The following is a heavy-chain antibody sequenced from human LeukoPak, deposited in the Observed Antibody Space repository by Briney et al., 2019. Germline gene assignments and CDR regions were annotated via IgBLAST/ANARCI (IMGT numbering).Heavy chain of an antibody. CDR1: GGSLTDFTYY. CDR2: IDYSGST. J-gene: IGHJ4*02. CDR3: ARHSVGSSSGWYVFDY. D-gene: IGHD6-19*01. V-gene: IGHV4-39*01. Sequence: PSETLSLTCTVTGGSLTDFTYYWGWIRQPPGKGLEWIGTIDYSGSTYYNPSLKSRVTISVDTSKNQFSLKLSSVTAADTAVYYCARHSVGSSSGWYVFDYWGQGTLVTVSS.